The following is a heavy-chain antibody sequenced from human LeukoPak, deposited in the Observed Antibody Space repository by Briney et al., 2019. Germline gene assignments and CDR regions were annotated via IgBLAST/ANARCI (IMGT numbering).Heavy chain of an antibody. V-gene: IGHV3-33*01. CDR2: ICTDGTHK. CDR3: AREIFGSGSYRDL. CDR1: GFAFNTYA. D-gene: IGHD3-10*01. J-gene: IGHJ4*02. Sequence: GRSLRLSCAASGFAFNTYAMHWVRQAPGQGLEWVAPICTDGTHKIYSNSVRGQFTISRENSNHTVSLQMNSLRPEDTAVYYCAREIFGSGSYRDLWGQGTLVTVP.